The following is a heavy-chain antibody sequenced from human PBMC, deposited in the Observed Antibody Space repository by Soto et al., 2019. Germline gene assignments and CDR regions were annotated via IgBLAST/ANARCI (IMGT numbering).Heavy chain of an antibody. Sequence: SETLSLTCTVSGGYISSYYWTWIRQPPGKGLEWIGYIYYSGSTNYNPSLKSRVTMSIDTSKNQFSLKLSSVTAADTAVYYCARAFGSTVPSLFWGQGTLVTVSS. D-gene: IGHD2-21*01. CDR2: IYYSGST. J-gene: IGHJ4*02. V-gene: IGHV4-59*01. CDR3: ARAFGSTVPSLF. CDR1: GGYISSYY.